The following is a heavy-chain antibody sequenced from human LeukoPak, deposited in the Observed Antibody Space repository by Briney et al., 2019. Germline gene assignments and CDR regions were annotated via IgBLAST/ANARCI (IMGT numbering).Heavy chain of an antibody. Sequence: ASVKVSCKASGYTFTSYYIYWVRQAPGQGLEWMGIINPSRGSTNYAQRFQGRVTMTRDMSTSTVYMELSSLRSEDTAIYCCARGGHVRVYDNSAYYGHEWGQGTLVTVSP. D-gene: IGHD3-22*01. CDR3: ARGGHVRVYDNSAYYGHE. J-gene: IGHJ4*02. V-gene: IGHV1-46*01. CDR1: GYTFTSYY. CDR2: INPSRGST.